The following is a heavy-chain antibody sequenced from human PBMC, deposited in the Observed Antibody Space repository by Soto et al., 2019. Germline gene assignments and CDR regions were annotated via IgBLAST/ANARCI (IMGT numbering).Heavy chain of an antibody. D-gene: IGHD3-22*01. Sequence: HPGGSLRLSCVASGYNFTKYAVSWVRQAPGKGLEWVSAVGTSGDNTYYTDSVKGRFTISRDNSKNMLYLRMDSLTAEDTAVYYCARRAYYFDDTGSHAFDIWGQGTRVTVSS. J-gene: IGHJ3*02. V-gene: IGHV3-23*01. CDR2: VGTSGDNT. CDR1: GYNFTKYA. CDR3: ARRAYYFDDTGSHAFDI.